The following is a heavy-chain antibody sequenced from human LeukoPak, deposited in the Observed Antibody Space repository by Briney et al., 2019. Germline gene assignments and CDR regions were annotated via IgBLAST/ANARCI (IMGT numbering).Heavy chain of an antibody. CDR3: AKGKVPADLPKYYFDQ. J-gene: IGHJ4*02. CDR1: GFAFSSYA. CDR2: ISGSGSST. V-gene: IGHV3-23*01. D-gene: IGHD2-2*01. Sequence: GGSLRLSCAASGFAFSSYAMSWVRLAPGKGLECVSGISGSGSSTYYADSVKGRFTISRDNSKNTLYLQMSSLRAEDTALYYCAKGKVPADLPKYYFDQWGQGTLVTVSS.